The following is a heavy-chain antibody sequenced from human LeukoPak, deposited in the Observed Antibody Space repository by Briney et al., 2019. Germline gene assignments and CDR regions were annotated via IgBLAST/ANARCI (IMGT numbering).Heavy chain of an antibody. V-gene: IGHV3-23*01. CDR2: ISGSGGST. CDR3: ARSMVRGPKGGSDY. J-gene: IGHJ4*02. D-gene: IGHD3-10*01. Sequence: SGGSLRLSCAASGFTFSSYAMSWVRQAPGKGLEWVSAISGSGGSTYYADSVKGRFTISRDNSKNTLYLQMNSLRAEDTAVYYCARSMVRGPKGGSDYWGQGTLVTVSS. CDR1: GFTFSSYA.